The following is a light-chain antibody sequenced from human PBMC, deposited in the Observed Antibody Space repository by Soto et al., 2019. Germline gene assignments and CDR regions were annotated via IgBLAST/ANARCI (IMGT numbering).Light chain of an antibody. CDR1: QSLLHINGYHY. V-gene: IGKV2-28*01. Sequence: IVMTQSPLSLPVTPGEPASISCRSSQSLLHINGYHYLHWYLQKPGQSPQLLISLASNRASGVPDRFSDSGSGTDFTLKISRVEAEDVGVYYCMQGRETPLTFGGGTRVEIK. J-gene: IGKJ4*01. CDR2: LAS. CDR3: MQGRETPLT.